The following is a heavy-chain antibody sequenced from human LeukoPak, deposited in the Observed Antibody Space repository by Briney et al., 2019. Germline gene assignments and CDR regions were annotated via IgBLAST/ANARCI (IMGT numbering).Heavy chain of an antibody. CDR2: ISGSDGST. D-gene: IGHD6-19*01. CDR1: GFTFSSYA. J-gene: IGHJ6*03. Sequence: GGSLRLSCAASGFTFSSYAMSWVRQAPGKGLEWVSTISGSDGSTYYADSVKGRFTISRDNSKNTLYLQMNSLRAEDTAVYYCARATRYSSGWSRDYYYYYMDVWGKGTTVTVSS. CDR3: ARATRYSSGWSRDYYYYYMDV. V-gene: IGHV3-23*01.